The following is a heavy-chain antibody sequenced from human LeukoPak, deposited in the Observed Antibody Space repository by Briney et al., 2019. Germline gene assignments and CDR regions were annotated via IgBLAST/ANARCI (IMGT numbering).Heavy chain of an antibody. Sequence: SVKVSCKASGGTFSSYAISWVRQAPGQGLEWMGGIIPIFGTANYAQKFQGRVTITADKSTSTAYMELSSLRSEDTAVYYCAGDYYYGSGSYDYWGQGTLVTVSS. D-gene: IGHD3-10*01. CDR3: AGDYYYGSGSYDY. CDR1: GGTFSSYA. J-gene: IGHJ4*02. V-gene: IGHV1-69*06. CDR2: IIPIFGTA.